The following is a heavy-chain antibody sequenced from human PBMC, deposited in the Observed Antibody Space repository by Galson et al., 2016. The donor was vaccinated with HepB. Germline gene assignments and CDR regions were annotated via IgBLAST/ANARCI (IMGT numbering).Heavy chain of an antibody. D-gene: IGHD3-10*01. CDR2: ISSASSIK. Sequence: LRLSCADSGFTFNTYGMNWVRQAPGKGLEWVSYISSASSIKYYVDSVKGRFTISRDNARHSLYLEMNSLRGEDTAMYYCARDYVPGAWGQGTLVTVSS. CDR1: GFTFNTYG. V-gene: IGHV3-48*04. CDR3: ARDYVPGA. J-gene: IGHJ5*02.